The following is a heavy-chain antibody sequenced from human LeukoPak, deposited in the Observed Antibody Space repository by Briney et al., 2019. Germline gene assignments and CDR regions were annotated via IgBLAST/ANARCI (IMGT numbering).Heavy chain of an antibody. D-gene: IGHD3-22*01. CDR2: INPNSGGT. CDR3: ARDLYYYDSSGYPRRGFFDY. V-gene: IGHV1-2*02. Sequence: ASVKVSCKASGYTFTGYYMHWVRQAPGQGLEWMGLINPNSGGTNYAQKFQGRVTMTRDTSISTAYMELSRLRSDDTAVYYCARDLYYYDSSGYPRRGFFDYWGQGTLVTVSS. J-gene: IGHJ4*02. CDR1: GYTFTGYY.